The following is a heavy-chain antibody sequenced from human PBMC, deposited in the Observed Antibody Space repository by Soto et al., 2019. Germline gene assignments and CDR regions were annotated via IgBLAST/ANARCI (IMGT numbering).Heavy chain of an antibody. J-gene: IGHJ1*01. Sequence: SETLSLTCTVSGGSISSSSYYWGWIRQPPGKGLEWIGSIYYSGSTYYNPSLKSRVTISVDTSKNQFSLKLSSVTAADTAVYYCARPGEVEYFQHWGQGTLVTVSS. CDR3: ARPGEVEYFQH. CDR2: IYYSGST. D-gene: IGHD2-21*01. V-gene: IGHV4-39*01. CDR1: GGSISSSSYY.